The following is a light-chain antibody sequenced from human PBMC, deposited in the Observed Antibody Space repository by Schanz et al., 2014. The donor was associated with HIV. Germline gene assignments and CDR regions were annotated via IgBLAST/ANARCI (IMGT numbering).Light chain of an antibody. CDR1: SDDVGGYNY. J-gene: IGLJ3*02. Sequence: QSALTQPASVSGSPGQSITISCTGTSDDVGGYNYVSWFQQHPGKAPKLIIYDVSSRPSGVSNRFSGSKSGNTASLTISGLQSEDEADYYCSSYTSSSTWVFGGGTKVTVL. V-gene: IGLV2-14*01. CDR2: DVS. CDR3: SSYTSSSTWV.